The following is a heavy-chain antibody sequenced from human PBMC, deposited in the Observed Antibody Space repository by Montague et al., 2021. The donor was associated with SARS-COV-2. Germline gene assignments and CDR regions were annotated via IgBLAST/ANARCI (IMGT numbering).Heavy chain of an antibody. V-gene: IGHV3-30-3*01. D-gene: IGHD1-14*01. J-gene: IGHJ3*02. CDR1: GFTFSSYA. CDR2: ISYDGSNK. Sequence: SLRLSCAASGFTFSSYAMHWVRQAPGKGLEWVAVISYDGSNKYYADSVKGRFTISRDNSKNTLYLQMNSLRAEDTAMYYCAREEPTWAFDIWGQGTMVTVSS. CDR3: AREEPTWAFDI.